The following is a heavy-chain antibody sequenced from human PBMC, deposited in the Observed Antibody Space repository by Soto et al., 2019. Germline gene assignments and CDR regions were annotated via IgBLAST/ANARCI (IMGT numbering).Heavy chain of an antibody. CDR1: GFSFSSYS. CDR2: IFVTSTPI. J-gene: IGHJ4*02. V-gene: IGHV3-48*04. CDR3: ARDADWAFGY. Sequence: EVQLVESGGGLVQPGGSLRLSCVDSGFSFSSYSMVWVRQAPGKGLEWISYIFVTSTPIYYADSVKGRFTVSRDNTQNSLFLLMNSLRAEDTAIYYCARDADWAFGYWGQGTLVTVPS. D-gene: IGHD3-9*01.